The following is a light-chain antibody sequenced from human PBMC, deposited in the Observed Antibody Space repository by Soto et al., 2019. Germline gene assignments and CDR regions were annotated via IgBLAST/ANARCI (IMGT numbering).Light chain of an antibody. J-gene: IGKJ4*01. CDR3: QQYESYPMT. CDR2: KAS. V-gene: IGKV1-5*03. Sequence: DSQMTQYPSTLSASIGDRVTITCRAGQSISSWLAWYQQKPWKAPKLLISKASTLQSGVPPRFSGSGSGTEFALTIRSLQPDDFATYDCQQYESYPMTFGGGTKVEIK. CDR1: QSISSW.